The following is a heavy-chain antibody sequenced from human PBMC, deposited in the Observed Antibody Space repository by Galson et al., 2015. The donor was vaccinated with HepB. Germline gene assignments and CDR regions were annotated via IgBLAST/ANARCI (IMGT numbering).Heavy chain of an antibody. D-gene: IGHD6-13*01. CDR3: AREDATITVAALEY. Sequence: SLRLSCAASGFAFGNYGMHWVRQAPGKGLEWMALIWKDGSNKHYADSLKGRFTISRDNAQNTLFLEADSLRAEDTAVYYCAREDATITVAALEYWGQGFLVTVSS. CDR2: IWKDGSNK. V-gene: IGHV3-33*01. CDR1: GFAFGNYG. J-gene: IGHJ4*02.